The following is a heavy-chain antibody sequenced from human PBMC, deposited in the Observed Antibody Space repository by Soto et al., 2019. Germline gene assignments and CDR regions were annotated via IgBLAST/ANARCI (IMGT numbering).Heavy chain of an antibody. CDR3: AREANFWSGYFDY. D-gene: IGHD3-3*01. CDR2: IWDDGSNK. V-gene: IGHV3-33*01. CDR1: GFTFSSYA. Sequence: QVQLVESGGGVIQPGRSLRLSCAASGFTFSSYAMHWVRQAPGKGLEWVAVIWDDGSNKYYADSVKGRFTISRDTSKNTLFLQMNSLRAEDTAVYYCAREANFWSGYFDYWGQGTLVTVSS. J-gene: IGHJ4*02.